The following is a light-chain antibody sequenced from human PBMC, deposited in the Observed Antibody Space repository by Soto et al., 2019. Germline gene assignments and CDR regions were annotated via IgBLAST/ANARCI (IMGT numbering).Light chain of an antibody. V-gene: IGKV3-20*01. Sequence: EIVLTQSPGTLSLSPGEGATLSCRASQSVSTNFFAWYQQKPGQAPRLLIYGASTRATGIPDRFSGSGFGTVFTLTISRLEPEDFAVYYCQQYGRTSWTFGQGTKVDIK. CDR2: GAS. CDR1: QSVSTNF. J-gene: IGKJ1*01. CDR3: QQYGRTSWT.